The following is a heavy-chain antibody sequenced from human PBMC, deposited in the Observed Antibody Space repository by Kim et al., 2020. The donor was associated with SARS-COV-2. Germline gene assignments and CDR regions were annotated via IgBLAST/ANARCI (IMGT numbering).Heavy chain of an antibody. CDR1: GYTFTGYY. V-gene: IGHV1-2*06. Sequence: ASVKVSCKASGYTFTGYYMHWVRQAPGQGLEWMGRINPNSGGTNYAQKFQGRVTMTRDTSISTAYMELSRLRSDDTAVYYCARVSLGAPWGSSTFPFDPWGQGTLVTVSS. CDR2: INPNSGGT. D-gene: IGHD2-2*01. J-gene: IGHJ5*02. CDR3: ARVSLGAPWGSSTFPFDP.